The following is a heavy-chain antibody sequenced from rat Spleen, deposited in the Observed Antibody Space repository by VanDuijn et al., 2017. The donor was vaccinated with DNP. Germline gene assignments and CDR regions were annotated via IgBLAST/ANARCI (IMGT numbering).Heavy chain of an antibody. J-gene: IGHJ2*01. V-gene: IGHV5-20*01. CDR1: GFTFSDYY. CDR3: AKDNYGTFFDY. D-gene: IGHD1-11*01. CDR2: ISYEGSST. Sequence: EVLLVESDGGLVQPGRSLKLSCAASGFTFSDYYMAWVRQAPKKGLEWVASISYEGSSTYYRDSVKGRFTISRDNAKSSLYLQMDSLRSEDTSTYYCAKDNYGTFFDYWGQGVMVTVSS.